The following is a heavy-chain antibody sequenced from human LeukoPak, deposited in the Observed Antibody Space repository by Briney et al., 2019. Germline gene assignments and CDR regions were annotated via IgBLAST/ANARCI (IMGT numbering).Heavy chain of an antibody. CDR3: ARHRATMVRGVRDAFDI. CDR1: GGSISSSSYS. CDR2: IYYSGST. Sequence: SETLSLTCTVSGGSISSSSYSWGWIRQPPGKGLEWIGSIYYSGSTYYNPSLKSRVTISVDTSKNQFSLKLSSVTAADTAVYYCARHRATMVRGVRDAFDIWGQGTMVTVSS. V-gene: IGHV4-39*01. D-gene: IGHD3-10*01. J-gene: IGHJ3*02.